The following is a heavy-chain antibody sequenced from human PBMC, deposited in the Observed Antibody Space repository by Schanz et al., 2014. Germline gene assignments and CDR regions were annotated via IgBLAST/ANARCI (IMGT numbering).Heavy chain of an antibody. D-gene: IGHD6-25*01. CDR3: VRGQRRTIGRPFGP. CDR1: GDTFRSYT. CDR2: IIPILGIA. J-gene: IGHJ5*02. Sequence: QVQLEQSGAEVKKPGSSVKVSCKASGDTFRSYTINWVRQAPGQGLEWMGRIIPILGIANYAQKFQGRVTITADKSTFTAYMELSSLASEDTAVYYCVRGQRRTIGRPFGPWGQGTLVTVSA. V-gene: IGHV1-69*02.